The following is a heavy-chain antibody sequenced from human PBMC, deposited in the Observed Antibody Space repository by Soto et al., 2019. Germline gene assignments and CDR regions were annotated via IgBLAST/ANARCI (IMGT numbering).Heavy chain of an antibody. CDR2: INPNSGGT. J-gene: IGHJ3*02. D-gene: IGHD5-12*01. Sequence: SXKVSCRASGYTXTGYYMDLVRQAPGQGLEWIGWINPNSGGTNYAQKFQGWVTMTRDTSISTAYMELSRLRSYDTAVYYCARGLGKSDAFDIRGQGTMGTVS. CDR3: ARGLGKSDAFDI. CDR1: GYTXTGYY. V-gene: IGHV1-2*04.